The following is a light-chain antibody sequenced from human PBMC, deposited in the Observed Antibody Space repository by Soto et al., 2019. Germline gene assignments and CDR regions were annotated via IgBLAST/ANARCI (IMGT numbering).Light chain of an antibody. CDR2: LGS. CDR3: MRSIQTPLT. V-gene: IGKV2-28*01. CDR1: QSLLHSNGYNY. Sequence: EIVMTQSPLSLPVIPGEPASISCRSSQSLLHSNGYNYLDWYLQKPGQSPQLLIYLGSNQATGVPDRFSGSGSGTDFTLKISRVEAEDVGIYYCMRSIQTPLTFGGGTKVEIK. J-gene: IGKJ4*01.